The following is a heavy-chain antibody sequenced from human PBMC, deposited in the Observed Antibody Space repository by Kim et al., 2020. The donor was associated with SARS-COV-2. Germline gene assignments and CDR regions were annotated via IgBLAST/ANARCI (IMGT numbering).Heavy chain of an antibody. CDR1: GGSISSYY. J-gene: IGHJ5*02. D-gene: IGHD4-4*01. V-gene: IGHV4-4*07. Sequence: SETLSLTCTVSGGSISSYYWSWIRQPAGKGLEWIGHIYHSGSTNYNPSLKSRVTMSVDTSKNQFSLKLSSVTAADTAVYYCARDPPPYSNYDLGVGGCWFDPWGQGTLVTVSS. CDR3: ARDPPPYSNYDLGVGGCWFDP. CDR2: IYHSGST.